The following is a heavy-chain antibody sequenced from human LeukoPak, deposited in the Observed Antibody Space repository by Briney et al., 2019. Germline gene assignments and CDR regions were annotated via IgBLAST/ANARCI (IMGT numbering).Heavy chain of an antibody. CDR3: ARGQWLDNS. Sequence: SETLSLTCAVYGGSFSDHYWSWIRQPPGMGLEWIGEINHSGETKFNPSLKSRVAMSVGTSKNQFSLELRSVTAADTAVYYCARGQWLDNSWGQGTLVTVSS. CDR2: INHSGET. V-gene: IGHV4-34*01. CDR1: GGSFSDHY. D-gene: IGHD6-19*01. J-gene: IGHJ4*02.